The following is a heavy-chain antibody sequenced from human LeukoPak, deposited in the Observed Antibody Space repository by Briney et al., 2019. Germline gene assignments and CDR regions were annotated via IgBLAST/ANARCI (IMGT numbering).Heavy chain of an antibody. J-gene: IGHJ4*02. CDR3: ARGPPETSASVDY. D-gene: IGHD2-2*01. CDR1: GFTFSDYY. Sequence: RLSCAXSGFTFSDYYMSWIRQAPGKGLEWVSYISSSGSTIYYADSVKGRFTISRDNAKNSLYLQMNSLRAEDTAVYYCARGPPETSASVDYWGQGTLVTVSS. CDR2: ISSSGSTI. V-gene: IGHV3-11*01.